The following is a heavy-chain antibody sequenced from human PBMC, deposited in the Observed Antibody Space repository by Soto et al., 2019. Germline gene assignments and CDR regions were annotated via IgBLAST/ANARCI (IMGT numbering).Heavy chain of an antibody. CDR3: ARGGGEREGYVRDG. Sequence: SETLSLTCTVSGGSISSYYWSWIRQPPGKELQYIGYIYYSGSTNYNPSLKRRVTISDDTSTNQFSLTLSSVTAADTAVYYCARGGGEREGYVRDGWGKGTRVTVSS. D-gene: IGHD3-16*01. J-gene: IGHJ6*03. CDR1: GGSISSYY. CDR2: IYYSGST. V-gene: IGHV4-59*08.